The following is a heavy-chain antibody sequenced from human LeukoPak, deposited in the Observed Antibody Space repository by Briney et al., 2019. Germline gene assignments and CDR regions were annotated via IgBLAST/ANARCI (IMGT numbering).Heavy chain of an antibody. CDR1: GFTFSNYA. CDR2: ISDSGGDT. D-gene: IGHD2-21*02. Sequence: GGSLRLSCAASGFTFSNYAMTWVRQAPEKGLEWVSAISDSGGDTNYADSVKGRFTISRDNSKNTLYLQMNSLRAEDTAVYYCAKGTYCGGDCFAFFGYWGQGTLVTVSS. CDR3: AKGTYCGGDCFAFFGY. V-gene: IGHV3-23*01. J-gene: IGHJ4*02.